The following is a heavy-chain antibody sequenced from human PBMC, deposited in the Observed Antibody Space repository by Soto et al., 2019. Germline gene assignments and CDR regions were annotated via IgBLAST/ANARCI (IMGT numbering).Heavy chain of an antibody. CDR2: IYYRGTT. V-gene: IGHV4-59*12. D-gene: IGHD5-18*01. Sequence: ETLSLIVNGSNGCLNFYYWSWIRQPPGKELEWIGNIYYRGTTNYNPSLQGRVTMSIDTSKNQFSLMLTSVTAADTAVYYCTRVATAVPSWGRGVLVTVS. J-gene: IGHJ5*02. CDR1: NGCLNFYY. CDR3: TRVATAVPS.